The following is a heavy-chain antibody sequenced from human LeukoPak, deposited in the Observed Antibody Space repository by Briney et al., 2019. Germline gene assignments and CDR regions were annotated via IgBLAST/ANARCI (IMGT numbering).Heavy chain of an antibody. CDR3: VYYYGSGSVEY. V-gene: IGHV4-39*01. CDR2: FYYSGST. J-gene: IGHJ4*02. D-gene: IGHD3-10*01. CDR1: GGSITSSNYY. Sequence: SETLSLTCTVSGGSITSSNYYWGWIHQPPGKGLEWIGSFYYSGSTNYNPSLKSRVTISVDTSKNPFSLKLSSVTAADTAVYYCVYYYGSGSVEYWGQGTLVTVSS.